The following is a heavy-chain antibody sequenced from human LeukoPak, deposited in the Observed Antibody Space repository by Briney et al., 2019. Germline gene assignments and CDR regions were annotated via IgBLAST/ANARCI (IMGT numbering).Heavy chain of an antibody. CDR3: ARGYYYHR. Sequence: SETLSLTCTVSCGSVSSDNSYWNWIRQPAGKGLEWIGRIYADGSSTYNPSLKSRVTISVEAPKNQFSLRLSSLTAADTAVYYCARGYYYHRWGQGTLVTVSS. CDR1: CGSVSSDNSY. V-gene: IGHV4-61*02. J-gene: IGHJ4*02. CDR2: IYADGSS. D-gene: IGHD3-22*01.